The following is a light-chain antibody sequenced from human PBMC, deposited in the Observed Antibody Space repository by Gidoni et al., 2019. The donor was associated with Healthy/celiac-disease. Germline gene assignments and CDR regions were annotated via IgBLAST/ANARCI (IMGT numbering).Light chain of an antibody. CDR2: GAS. J-gene: IGKJ2*01. V-gene: IGKV3-20*01. Sequence: EIEFTQSPGTLSLSPGERANLSCRASQSVSSSYLAWYQQKPGQAPRLLIYGASSRATGIPDRFSGSGSGTDFTLTISRLEPEDFAVYYCQQYGSSPLYTFGQGTKLEIK. CDR1: QSVSSSY. CDR3: QQYGSSPLYT.